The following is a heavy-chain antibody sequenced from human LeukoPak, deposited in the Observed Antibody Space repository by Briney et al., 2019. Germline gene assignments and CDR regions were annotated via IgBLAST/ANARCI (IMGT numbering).Heavy chain of an antibody. Sequence: SETLSLTCTVSGGSISSGGYFWSWIRQHPGKGLEWIGYIYYSGSTYYNPSLKSRVTISVDTSKNQFSLKLSSVTAADTAVYYCARSLSSSWFDPWGQGTLVSVSS. CDR2: IYYSGST. J-gene: IGHJ5*02. V-gene: IGHV4-31*03. CDR1: GGSISSGGYF. D-gene: IGHD6-13*01. CDR3: ARSLSSSWFDP.